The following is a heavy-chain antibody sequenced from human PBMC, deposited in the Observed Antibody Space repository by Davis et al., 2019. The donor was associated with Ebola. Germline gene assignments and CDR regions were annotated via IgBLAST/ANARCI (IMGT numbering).Heavy chain of an antibody. Sequence: SETLSLTCTVSGVSISSGEYYWTWIRQHPGKGLEWIGFVHYSGSTFYNPSLMSRVTISVDTSNKRFSLHLRSVTVADTAMYYCARERQLGIYDGLDIWGQGTLVTVSS. J-gene: IGHJ3*02. D-gene: IGHD3-16*01. CDR2: VHYSGST. CDR3: ARERQLGIYDGLDI. V-gene: IGHV4-31*03. CDR1: GVSISSGEYY.